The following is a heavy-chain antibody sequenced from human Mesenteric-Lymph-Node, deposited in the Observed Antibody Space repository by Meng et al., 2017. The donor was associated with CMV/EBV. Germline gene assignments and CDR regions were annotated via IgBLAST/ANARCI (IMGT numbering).Heavy chain of an antibody. V-gene: IGHV3-21*01. CDR2: ISSSSSYI. CDR1: GFTFSSYR. CDR3: ARVSLAAAGTFWFDP. D-gene: IGHD6-13*01. Sequence: EVQLVESGGGLVMPGGSLSLSCAASGFTFSSYRMNWVRQAPGKGLEWVSSISSSSSYIYYADSVKGRFTISRDNAKNSLYLQMNSLRAEDTAVYYCARVSLAAAGTFWFDPWGQGTLCIVSS. J-gene: IGHJ5*02.